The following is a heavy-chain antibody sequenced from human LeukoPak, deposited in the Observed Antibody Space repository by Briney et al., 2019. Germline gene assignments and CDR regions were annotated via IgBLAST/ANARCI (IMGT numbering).Heavy chain of an antibody. CDR1: GFTFRSYW. D-gene: IGHD3-22*01. Sequence: GGSLRLSCAASGFTFRSYWMHWVRQAPGKGLVWISRINSDGSSTNYADSVKGRFTISRDNAKNTLYLQMNSLRAEDTAVYYCAKNMISAGRGTFDIWGQGTMVTVSS. V-gene: IGHV3-74*01. CDR2: INSDGSST. CDR3: AKNMISAGRGTFDI. J-gene: IGHJ3*02.